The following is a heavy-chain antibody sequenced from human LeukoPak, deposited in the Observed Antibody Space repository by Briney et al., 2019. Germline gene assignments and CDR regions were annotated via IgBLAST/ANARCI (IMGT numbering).Heavy chain of an antibody. V-gene: IGHV1-18*01. D-gene: IGHD3-22*01. CDR2: ISAYNGNT. CDR3: ARADLTGYYYDSSGRQHDY. J-gene: IGHJ4*02. Sequence: ASEKVSCKASGYTFTSYGISWVRQAPGQGLEWMGWISAYNGNTNYAQKLQGRVTMTTDTSTSTAYMELRSLRSDDTAVYYCARADLTGYYYDSSGRQHDYWGQGTLVTVSS. CDR1: GYTFTSYG.